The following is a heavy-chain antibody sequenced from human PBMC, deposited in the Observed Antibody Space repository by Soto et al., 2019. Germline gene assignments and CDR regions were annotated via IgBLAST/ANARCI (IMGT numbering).Heavy chain of an antibody. V-gene: IGHV1-18*01. Sequence: APVKVSCKASGYTFTSYGISWVRQAPGQGLEWMGWISAYNGNTNYAQKLQGRVTMTTDTSTSTAYMELRSLRSDDTAVYYCARAGDTGYYYYGMDVWGQGTTVTVSS. CDR3: ARAGDTGYYYYGMDV. CDR1: GYTFTSYG. J-gene: IGHJ6*02. CDR2: ISAYNGNT. D-gene: IGHD3-10*01.